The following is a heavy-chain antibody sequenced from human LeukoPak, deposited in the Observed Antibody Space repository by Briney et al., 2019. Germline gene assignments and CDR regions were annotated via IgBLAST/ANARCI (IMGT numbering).Heavy chain of an antibody. V-gene: IGHV1-69*02. J-gene: IGHJ4*02. Sequence: SVKVSCKASGGTFSSYTISWVRQAPGQGFEWMGRIIPILGIANYAQKFQGRVTITADKSTSTAYMELSSLRSEDTAVYYCVLRFLEWLFPGWWGQGTLVTVSS. CDR3: VLRFLEWLFPGW. CDR2: IIPILGIA. D-gene: IGHD3-3*01. CDR1: GGTFSSYT.